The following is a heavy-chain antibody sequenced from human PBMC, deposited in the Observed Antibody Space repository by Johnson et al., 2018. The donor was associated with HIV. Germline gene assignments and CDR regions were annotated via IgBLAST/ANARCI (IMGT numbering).Heavy chain of an antibody. Sequence: QMQLVESGGGVVQPGRSLRLSCAASGFTFSSYAMHWVRQAPGKGLEWVAVISYDGGEKYYADSVKGRFTISRDNTKNTLYLQMNSLRPEDTAVYYCAREFTLDWLNPTIWGQGTMVTVSS. J-gene: IGHJ3*02. V-gene: IGHV3-30*04. D-gene: IGHD3-3*01. CDR3: AREFTLDWLNPTI. CDR1: GFTFSSYA. CDR2: ISYDGGEK.